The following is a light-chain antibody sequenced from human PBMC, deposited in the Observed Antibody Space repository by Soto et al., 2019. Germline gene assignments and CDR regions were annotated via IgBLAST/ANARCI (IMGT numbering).Light chain of an antibody. J-gene: IGLJ1*01. V-gene: IGLV2-8*01. CDR2: EVS. Sequence: QSVLTQPPSASGSPGHSVTISCTGTSSDVGAYNHVSWYQQHPGKAPKLMIYEVSKRPSGVPDRFSGSKSGNTASLTVSGLQAEDETDYYCSSYAGSNTYVFGTGTKVTVL. CDR1: SSDVGAYNH. CDR3: SSYAGSNTYV.